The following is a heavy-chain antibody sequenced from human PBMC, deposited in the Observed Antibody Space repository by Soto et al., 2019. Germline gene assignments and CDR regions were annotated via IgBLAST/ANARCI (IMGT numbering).Heavy chain of an antibody. CDR2: TTGSDGTT. J-gene: IGHJ4*02. Sequence: EVQLLESGGGLVEPGGSLRLSCEASGFTFTRYAINWVRQLPGKGLEWVSVTTGSDGTTYYADSVKGRFTVSRDSSKKTVYLQMNNVRVEDTAVYYCAKVGTYVYVWDYFDQWGQGTLVTVSS. CDR3: AKVGTYVYVWDYFDQ. D-gene: IGHD3-16*01. V-gene: IGHV3-23*01. CDR1: GFTFTRYA.